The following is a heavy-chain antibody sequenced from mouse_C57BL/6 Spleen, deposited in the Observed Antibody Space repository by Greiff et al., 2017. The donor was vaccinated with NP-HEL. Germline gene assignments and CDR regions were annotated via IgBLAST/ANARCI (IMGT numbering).Heavy chain of an antibody. J-gene: IGHJ2*01. Sequence: QVQLQQPGAELVKPGASVKLSCKASGYTFTSYWMQWVKQRPGQGLEWIGEIDPSDSYTNYNQKFKGKATLTVDTSSSTAYMQLSSLTSEDSAVYYCARTVEEDFDYWGQGTTLTVSS. CDR3: ARTVEEDFDY. CDR2: IDPSDSYT. V-gene: IGHV1-50*01. D-gene: IGHD1-1*01. CDR1: GYTFTSYW.